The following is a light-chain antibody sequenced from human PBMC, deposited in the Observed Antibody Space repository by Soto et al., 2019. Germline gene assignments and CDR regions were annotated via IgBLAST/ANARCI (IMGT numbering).Light chain of an antibody. V-gene: IGKV1-33*01. CDR2: DAS. Sequence: DIQMTQSHSTLSASVGDRVTITCHASQDISNYLNRYQQKPGRAPKLLIYDASNLETGVPSRFSGSGSGTDFTFTISSLQPEDIATYYCQQYDNLPTFGQGTRLEIK. J-gene: IGKJ5*01. CDR1: QDISNY. CDR3: QQYDNLPT.